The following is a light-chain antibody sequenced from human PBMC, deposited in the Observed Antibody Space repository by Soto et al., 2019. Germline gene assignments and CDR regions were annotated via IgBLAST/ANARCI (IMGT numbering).Light chain of an antibody. CDR2: AAS. V-gene: IGKV1-39*01. Sequence: DIQMTQPPSSLSASVGDRVTITCRASQSISTSLNWYQQKPGKAPTLLIYAASTLQSGVPSRFSGSGSGTDFTLTISSLQPEDFATYHCQQSYSIPYTFGPGTKVDFK. CDR3: QQSYSIPYT. CDR1: QSISTS. J-gene: IGKJ3*01.